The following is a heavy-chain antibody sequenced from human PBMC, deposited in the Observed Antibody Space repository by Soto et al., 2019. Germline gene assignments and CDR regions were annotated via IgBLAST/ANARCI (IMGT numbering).Heavy chain of an antibody. CDR1: GDSVSNNGAT. CDR2: AYYRSRWQY. V-gene: IGHV6-1*01. J-gene: IGHJ4*02. Sequence: SQTLSLTCAICGDSVSNNGATWNWIRQSPSRGLEWLGRAYYRSRWQYDYATSVRSRITINPDTSKNQFSLQLSSVTPEDTAVYYCARDPPDFNSGFDSWGQGSLVT. D-gene: IGHD1-26*01. CDR3: ARDPPDFNSGFDS.